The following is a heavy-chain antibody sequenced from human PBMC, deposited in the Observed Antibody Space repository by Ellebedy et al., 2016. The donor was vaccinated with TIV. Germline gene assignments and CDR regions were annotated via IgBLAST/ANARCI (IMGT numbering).Heavy chain of an antibody. CDR1: GFTFDDYA. CDR2: IYWNGGDI. Sequence: PGGSLRLSCAASGFTFDDYAMHWVRQAPGKGLEWVSGIYWNGGDIGYADSVKGRFTISRDNAKNSLSLQMNSLRPEDTALYHCARSRSSYYYYGMDVWGQGTTVFVSS. J-gene: IGHJ6*02. V-gene: IGHV3-9*01. CDR3: ARSRSSYYYYGMDV.